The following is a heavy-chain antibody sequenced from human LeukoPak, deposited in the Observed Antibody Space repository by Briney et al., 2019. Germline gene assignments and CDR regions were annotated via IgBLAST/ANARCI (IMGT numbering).Heavy chain of an antibody. CDR2: MLPIFGTA. D-gene: IGHD6-13*01. Sequence: ASVKVSCKASGGNFRNYGFHWVRQAPGQGLEWMGGMLPIFGTANYAQKFQGRVTITADESSNTASLDLSSLTSEDTVVYYCATDPNPYSSTSGYFDFWGQGTLVTVSS. CDR1: GGNFRNYG. V-gene: IGHV1-69*01. J-gene: IGHJ4*02. CDR3: ATDPNPYSSTSGYFDF.